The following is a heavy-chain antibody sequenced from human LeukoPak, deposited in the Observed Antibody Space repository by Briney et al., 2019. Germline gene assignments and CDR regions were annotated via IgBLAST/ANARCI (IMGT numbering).Heavy chain of an antibody. J-gene: IGHJ4*02. D-gene: IGHD3-9*01. V-gene: IGHV3-23*01. CDR3: AKDRVGGYFVPIDS. CDR1: GGSISSGGYS. CDR2: ITGTGAVT. Sequence: ETLSLTCAVSGGSISSGGYSWSWIRQPPGKGLEWVADITGTGAVTHYADSVKGRFTISRDNSENTLYLQMNSLKAEDTAIYYCAKDRVGGYFVPIDSWGQGTLVTVSS.